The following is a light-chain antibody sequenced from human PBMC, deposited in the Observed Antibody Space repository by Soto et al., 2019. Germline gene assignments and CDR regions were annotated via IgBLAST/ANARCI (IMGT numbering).Light chain of an antibody. V-gene: IGKV3-11*01. CDR3: QQRSNWPPIT. Sequence: EIVLTQSPSTLSLSPFXXXXXXXSSSQSVKTFLVWYQQRPGQPPRLLIHDASHRAAGIPARFSGSGFGTDFTLTISSLEPEDAAVYYCQQRSNWPPITFGQGTRLEIK. CDR2: DAS. J-gene: IGKJ5*01. CDR1: QSVKTF.